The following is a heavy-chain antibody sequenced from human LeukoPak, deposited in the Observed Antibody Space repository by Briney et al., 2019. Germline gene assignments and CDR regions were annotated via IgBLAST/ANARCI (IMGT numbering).Heavy chain of an antibody. D-gene: IGHD3-16*01. Sequence: SETLSLTCSVSVDSNSSYYWTWIRQPPGKGLEWIGYRYYSGSTTYNPSLKSRVTISVDTSKSQFSLKLISVTAADTAIYYCARVRGDFETDWGQGTLVTVSS. J-gene: IGHJ1*01. CDR3: ARVRGDFETD. V-gene: IGHV4-59*01. CDR2: RYYSGST. CDR1: VDSNSSYY.